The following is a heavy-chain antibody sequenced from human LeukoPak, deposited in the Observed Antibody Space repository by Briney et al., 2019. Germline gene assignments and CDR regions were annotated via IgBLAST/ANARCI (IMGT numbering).Heavy chain of an antibody. CDR3: ARDYLVGGTDAFDI. CDR2: IGGSGSHI. D-gene: IGHD1-1*01. J-gene: IGHJ3*02. Sequence: GGSLRLSCAASGFTFSSYEMNWVRQAPGKGLEWVSYIGGSGSHIYYADSVKGRFTISRDNAKNSLYLQMHRLRGEDTAVYYCARDYLVGGTDAFDIWGQGTMVTVAS. V-gene: IGHV3-48*03. CDR1: GFTFSSYE.